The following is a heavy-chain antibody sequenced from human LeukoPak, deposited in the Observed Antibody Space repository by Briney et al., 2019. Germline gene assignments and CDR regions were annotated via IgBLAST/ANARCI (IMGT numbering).Heavy chain of an antibody. J-gene: IGHJ4*02. CDR3: AKDVVYYYGSGSYFDY. CDR1: GFTFSTYA. Sequence: GGSLRLSCAASGFTFSTYAMSWVRQAPGKGLEWVSAITDSGGHTYYADSVKGRFTISRDNSKNTLYLQMNSLRAEDTAVYYCAKDVVYYYGSGSYFDYWGQGTLVTVSS. V-gene: IGHV3-23*01. CDR2: ITDSGGHT. D-gene: IGHD3-10*01.